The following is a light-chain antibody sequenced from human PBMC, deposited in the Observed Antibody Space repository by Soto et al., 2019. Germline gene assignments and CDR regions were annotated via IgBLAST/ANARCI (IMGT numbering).Light chain of an antibody. V-gene: IGLV2-8*01. CDR3: SSGGRTYV. CDR2: EVS. CDR1: SSDVGGYSY. J-gene: IGLJ1*01. Sequence: QSALTQPPSASGSPGQSVTISCTGASSDVGGYSYVSWYQQHPGKAPKLMIYEVSKRPSGVPDRFSGSKSGNTASLTVSGLQAEDEADYYCSSGGRTYVFGTGNKVTVL.